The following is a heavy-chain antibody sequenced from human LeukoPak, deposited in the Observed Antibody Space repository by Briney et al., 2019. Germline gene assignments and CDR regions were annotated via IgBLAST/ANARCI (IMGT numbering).Heavy chain of an antibody. Sequence: SETLSLTCAVYGGSFSGYYWSWIRQPPGKGLEWIGEINHSGSTNYNPSLKSRVTISVDTSKNQFSLKLSSVTAADTAVYYCARHASGYSAFDIWGQGTMVTVSS. J-gene: IGHJ3*02. V-gene: IGHV4-34*01. CDR2: INHSGST. CDR1: GGSFSGYY. CDR3: ARHASGYSAFDI. D-gene: IGHD3-22*01.